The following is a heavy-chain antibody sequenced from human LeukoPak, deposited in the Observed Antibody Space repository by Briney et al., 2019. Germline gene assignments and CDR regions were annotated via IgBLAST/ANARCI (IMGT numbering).Heavy chain of an antibody. CDR3: ARHGVVVAAYNWFDP. D-gene: IGHD2-15*01. CDR1: GGSFSGYY. CDR2: INHSGST. J-gene: IGHJ5*02. Sequence: SETLSLTCGVYGGSFSGYYWSWIRQPPGKGLEWIGEINHSGSTNYSPSLKSRVTISVDTSKNQFSLKLSSVTAADTAVYYCARHGVVVAAYNWFDPWGQGTLVTVSS. V-gene: IGHV4-34*01.